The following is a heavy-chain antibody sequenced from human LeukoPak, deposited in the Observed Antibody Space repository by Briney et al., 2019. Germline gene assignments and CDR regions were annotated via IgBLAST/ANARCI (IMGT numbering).Heavy chain of an antibody. CDR3: ARVTYCGGDCYSGLPDEYFDY. CDR1: GGSFSGYY. D-gene: IGHD2-21*02. J-gene: IGHJ4*02. V-gene: IGHV4-34*01. CDR2: INHSGST. Sequence: SETLSLTCAVYGGSFSGYYWSWIRQPPGKGLEWIGEINHSGSTNYNPSLKSRVTISVDTSKNQFSLKLSSVTAADTAVYYCARVTYCGGDCYSGLPDEYFDYWGQGTLVTVSS.